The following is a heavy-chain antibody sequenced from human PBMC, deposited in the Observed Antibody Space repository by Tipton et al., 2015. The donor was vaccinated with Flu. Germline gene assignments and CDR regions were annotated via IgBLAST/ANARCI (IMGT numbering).Heavy chain of an antibody. CDR3: ARSSVLNYFDN. V-gene: IGHV3-48*03. CDR2: ISSSVS. CDR1: GFTLSSVE. D-gene: IGHD4/OR15-4a*01. J-gene: IGHJ4*02. Sequence: SLRLSCAASGFTLSSVEMNWVRQAPGKGLEWVSYISSSVSKYVDSVKGRFIISRDNAKNSLYLQMNSLRAEDTAVYFCARSSVLNYFDNWGQGTLVTVSS.